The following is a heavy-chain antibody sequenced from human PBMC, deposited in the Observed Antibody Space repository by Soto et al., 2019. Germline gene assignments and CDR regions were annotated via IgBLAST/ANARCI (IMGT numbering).Heavy chain of an antibody. Sequence: VAVIWYDGSKKHYADSVKGRFTISRDNSKNTLFLQMNSLTAEDTAVYWCVREGRHTAMFSGFDYWGQGTRVTASS. V-gene: IGHV3-33*01. J-gene: IGHJ4*02. D-gene: IGHD5-18*01. CDR3: VREGRHTAMFSGFDY. CDR2: IWYDGSKK.